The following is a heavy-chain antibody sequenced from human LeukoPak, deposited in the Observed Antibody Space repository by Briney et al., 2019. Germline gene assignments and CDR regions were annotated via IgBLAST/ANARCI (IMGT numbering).Heavy chain of an antibody. V-gene: IGHV1-8*02. Sequence: ASVKVSCKASGYTFTGYYMHWVRQAPGQGLEWMGWMNPNSGNTGYAQKFQGRVTMTRNTSISTAYMELSSLRSEDTAVYYCASGMDEGYYNFDYWGQGTLVTVSS. J-gene: IGHJ4*02. CDR1: GYTFTGYY. CDR3: ASGMDEGYYNFDY. CDR2: MNPNSGNT. D-gene: IGHD3-22*01.